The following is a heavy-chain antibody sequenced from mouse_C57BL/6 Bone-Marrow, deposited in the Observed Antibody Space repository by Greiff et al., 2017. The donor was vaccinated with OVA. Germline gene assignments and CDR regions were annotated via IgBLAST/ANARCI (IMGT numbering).Heavy chain of an antibody. D-gene: IGHD2-5*01. CDR3: GVYYSNYFDY. CDR2: IHPNSGST. J-gene: IGHJ2*01. CDR1: GYTFTSYW. Sequence: VQLQQSGAELVKPGASVTLSCKASGYTFTSYWMHWVKQRPGQGLEWIGMIHPNSGSTNYNEKFKSKATLTVDKSSSTAYMQLSSLTSEDSAVYYCGVYYSNYFDYWGQGTTLTVSS. V-gene: IGHV1-64*01.